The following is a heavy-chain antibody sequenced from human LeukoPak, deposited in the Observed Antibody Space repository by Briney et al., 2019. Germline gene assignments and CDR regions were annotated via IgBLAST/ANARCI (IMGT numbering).Heavy chain of an antibody. CDR1: GYTLTSYG. D-gene: IGHD3-9*01. Sequence: ASVKVSXKASGYTLTSYGISWVRQAPGQGLEWMGWISAYNGNTNYAQKLQGRGTMTTDTSTSTAYMELRSLRSDDTAVYYCARDRDYDILTGYYNNWFDPWGQGTLVTVSS. V-gene: IGHV1-18*01. CDR2: ISAYNGNT. J-gene: IGHJ5*02. CDR3: ARDRDYDILTGYYNNWFDP.